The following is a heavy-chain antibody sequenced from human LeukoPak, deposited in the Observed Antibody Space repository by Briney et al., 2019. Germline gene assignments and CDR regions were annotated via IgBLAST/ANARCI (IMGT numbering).Heavy chain of an antibody. CDR2: IYYSGST. Sequence: KPSETLSLTCTVSGYSISSGYYWGWIRPPPGKGLEWIGNIYYSGSTYYNPSLKSRVTISVDSSKNQFSLRLSSVTTADTAVYYCAKSDGYGLIDYWGQGTLVTVSS. CDR1: GYSISSGYY. D-gene: IGHD5-24*01. J-gene: IGHJ4*02. CDR3: AKSDGYGLIDY. V-gene: IGHV4-38-2*02.